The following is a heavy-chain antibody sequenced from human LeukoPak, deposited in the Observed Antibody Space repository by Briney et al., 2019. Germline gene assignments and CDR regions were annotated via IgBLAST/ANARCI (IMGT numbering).Heavy chain of an antibody. CDR1: GYTFTGYY. V-gene: IGHV1-2*02. Sequence: ASVKVSCKASGYTFTGYYMHWGPQSPGQGVGGWGWINPNRVGTNYAQKFQGRVTMTRDTSISTAYMELSRLRSDDTAVYYCARVGGGLGYCSSTSCYPFDYWGQGTLVTVSS. CDR2: INPNRVGT. CDR3: ARVGGGLGYCSSTSCYPFDY. D-gene: IGHD2-2*01. J-gene: IGHJ4*02.